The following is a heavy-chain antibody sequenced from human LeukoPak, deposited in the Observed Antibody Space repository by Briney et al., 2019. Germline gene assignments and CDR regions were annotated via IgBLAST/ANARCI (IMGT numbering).Heavy chain of an antibody. CDR2: IIPIFGTA. V-gene: IGHV1-69*05. D-gene: IGHD4-17*01. Sequence: GASVKVSCKASGGTFSSYAISWVRQAPGQGLEWMGRIIPIFGTANYAQKFQGRVTITTDESTSTAYMELSSLRSEDTAVYYCPTPHYGDWGYAFDIWAQGTMVTVSS. J-gene: IGHJ3*02. CDR1: GGTFSSYA. CDR3: PTPHYGDWGYAFDI.